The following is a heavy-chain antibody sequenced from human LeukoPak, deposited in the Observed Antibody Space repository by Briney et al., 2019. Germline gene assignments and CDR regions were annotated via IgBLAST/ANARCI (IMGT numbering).Heavy chain of an antibody. J-gene: IGHJ4*02. D-gene: IGHD4-17*01. CDR3: ASHDYGDYGTFKY. Sequence: LGESLKISCKGSGYTFINYWIGWVRQMPGKGLEWMGIIYPSDSDPRYSPSFRGQVTISADKSISTAYLQWSSLKASDTAMYYCASHDYGDYGTFKYWGQGTLVTVSS. CDR2: IYPSDSDP. V-gene: IGHV5-51*01. CDR1: GYTFINYW.